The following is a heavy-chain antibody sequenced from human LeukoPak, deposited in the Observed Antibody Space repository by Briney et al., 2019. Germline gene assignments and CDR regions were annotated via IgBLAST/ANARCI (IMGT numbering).Heavy chain of an antibody. Sequence: SETMSLTCTVYGYSISSGYYWGGIRQPPGKGLEWIGYIYYSGSTNYNPSLKSRVTMSVDTSKNQFSLKLSSVTAADTAVYYCARGDCSGGNCYSTGLFDFWGQGTLVTVSS. CDR3: ARGDCSGGNCYSTGLFDF. CDR2: IYYSGST. V-gene: IGHV4-61*01. CDR1: GYSISSGYY. J-gene: IGHJ4*02. D-gene: IGHD2-15*01.